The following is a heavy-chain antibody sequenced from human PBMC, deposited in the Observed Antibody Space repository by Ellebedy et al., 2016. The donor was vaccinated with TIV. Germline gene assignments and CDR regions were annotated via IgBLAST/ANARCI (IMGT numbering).Heavy chain of an antibody. CDR2: IKPDGGEK. Sequence: PGGSLRLSCAASGFTFSRYAMSWVRQAPGKGLEWVANIKPDGGEKYYLDSVKGRFTISRDNAKNSVYLQMNSLRAEDTAVYYCARDWGSQYYGSGSFPFNYYYYGMDLWGQGTTVTVS. V-gene: IGHV3-7*01. CDR1: GFTFSRYA. CDR3: ARDWGSQYYGSGSFPFNYYYYGMDL. J-gene: IGHJ6*02. D-gene: IGHD3-10*01.